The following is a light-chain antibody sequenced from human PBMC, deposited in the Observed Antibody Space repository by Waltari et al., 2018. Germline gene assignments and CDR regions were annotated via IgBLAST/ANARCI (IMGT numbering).Light chain of an antibody. CDR2: GPS. CDR1: QSLGSN. J-gene: IGKJ2*01. V-gene: IGKV3-15*01. CDR3: QQSYSSPRT. Sequence: EIVMTQSPVTLSVSPGERATLSCTASQSLGSNLAWYQQKPGQAPRLLIYGPSSRATGIPARFSGSGSGTYFTLTIDSLQPEDFATYYCQQSYSSPRTFGQGTKLTIK.